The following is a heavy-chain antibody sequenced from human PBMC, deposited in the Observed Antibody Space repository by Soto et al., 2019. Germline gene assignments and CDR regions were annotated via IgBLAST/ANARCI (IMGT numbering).Heavy chain of an antibody. J-gene: IGHJ4*02. CDR3: AKGKTMIVVVMDV. CDR1: GFTFSSYA. CDR2: ISGSGGST. V-gene: IGHV3-23*01. Sequence: EVQLLESGGGLVQPGGSLRLSCAASGFTFSSYAMSWVRQAPGKGLEWVSAISGSGGSTYYADSVKGRFTIYRDNSKNTLYLQMNSLRAEDTAVYYCAKGKTMIVVVMDVWGQGTLVTVSS. D-gene: IGHD3-22*01.